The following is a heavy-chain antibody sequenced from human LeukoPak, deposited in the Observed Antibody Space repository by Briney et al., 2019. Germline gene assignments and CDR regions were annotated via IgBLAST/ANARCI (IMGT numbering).Heavy chain of an antibody. Sequence: SVKLSCTASGGTFSSYTISLVRQAPGQGLELMGRIIPILGIANFAQKFPGRVTITADKSTSTAYMELSSLRSEDTAVYYCARGYCTGGSCYFLDYWGQGTLVTVSS. D-gene: IGHD2-15*01. J-gene: IGHJ4*02. CDR2: IIPILGIA. V-gene: IGHV1-69*02. CDR3: ARGYCTGGSCYFLDY. CDR1: GGTFSSYT.